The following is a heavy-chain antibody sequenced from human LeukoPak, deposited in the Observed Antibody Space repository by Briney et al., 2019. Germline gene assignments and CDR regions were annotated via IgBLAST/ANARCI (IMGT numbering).Heavy chain of an antibody. D-gene: IGHD1-26*01. CDR1: GVSITNYY. Sequence: SETLSLTCTVSGVSITNYYWAWIRQPAGKGLEWIGRMHISGSTNYNPSLKSRVSISIDKTKNQFSLKLTSVTAADTAVYYCARDYLVGAPLDSWGQGTLVTVSS. J-gene: IGHJ4*02. CDR2: MHISGST. V-gene: IGHV4-4*07. CDR3: ARDYLVGAPLDS.